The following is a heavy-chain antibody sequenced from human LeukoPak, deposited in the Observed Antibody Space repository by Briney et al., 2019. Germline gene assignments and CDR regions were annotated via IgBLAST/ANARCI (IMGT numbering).Heavy chain of an antibody. CDR1: GYTFTSYD. V-gene: IGHV1-8*01. J-gene: IGHJ5*02. Sequence: ASVKVSCKASGYTFTSYDFNWLRQATGQGPEWMGWMNPNSGATGYAQKFQGRVTMTRNTSISTAYMELSSLRSEDTAVYFCARGRRKKDSYGSPVWFDPWGQGTQVTVSS. CDR2: MNPNSGAT. D-gene: IGHD3-10*01. CDR3: ARGRRKKDSYGSPVWFDP.